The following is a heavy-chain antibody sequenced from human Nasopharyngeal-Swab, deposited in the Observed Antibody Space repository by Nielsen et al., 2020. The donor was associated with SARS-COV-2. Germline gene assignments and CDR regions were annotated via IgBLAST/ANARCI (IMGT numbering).Heavy chain of an antibody. CDR2: IKEDGSAK. J-gene: IGHJ6*02. Sequence: GGSLRLSCADSGFTFSNYWMSWVRQAPGKGLEWVANIKEDGSAKYYADSVKGRFTISRDNSKNTLYLQMNSLRAEDTAVYYCARDLRAGSLWRDLTRYYYYGMDVWGQGTTVTVSS. V-gene: IGHV3-7*01. CDR1: GFTFSNYW. D-gene: IGHD2-21*01. CDR3: ARDLRAGSLWRDLTRYYYYGMDV.